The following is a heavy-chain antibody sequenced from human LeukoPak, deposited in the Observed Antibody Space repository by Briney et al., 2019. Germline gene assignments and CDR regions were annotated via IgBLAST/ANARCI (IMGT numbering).Heavy chain of an antibody. CDR1: GFTFSSYA. CDR3: AKGSGYSYGRNAFDI. CDR2: ISGSGGST. Sequence: GGSLRLSCAASGFTFSSYAMSWVRQAPGKGLEWVSAISGSGGSTYYADSVKGRFTISRDNSKNTLYLQMDSLRAEDTAVYYCAKGSGYSYGRNAFDIWGQGTMVTVSS. J-gene: IGHJ3*02. V-gene: IGHV3-23*01. D-gene: IGHD5-18*01.